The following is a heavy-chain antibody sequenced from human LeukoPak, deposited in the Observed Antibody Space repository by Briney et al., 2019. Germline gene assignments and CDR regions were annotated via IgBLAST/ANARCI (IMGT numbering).Heavy chain of an antibody. CDR1: GFTFGGYA. V-gene: IGHV3-49*04. CDR3: TRDQTPYY. Sequence: QTGRSLRLSCIASGFTFGGYAMTWVRQAPGKGLEWVGFIRSKVYGGTPEYAASVKGRFTISRDDSKGIAYLQMNSLKTEDTAVYYCTRDQTPYYWGQGTLVTVSS. CDR2: IRSKVYGGTP. J-gene: IGHJ4*02.